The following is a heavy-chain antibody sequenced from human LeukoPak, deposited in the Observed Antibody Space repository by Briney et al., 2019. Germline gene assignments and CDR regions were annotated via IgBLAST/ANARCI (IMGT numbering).Heavy chain of an antibody. Sequence: GGSLRLSCAASGFTFATFAMSWVRQAPGKGLEWVSYISSSGSTIYYADSVKGRFTISRDNAKNSLYLQMNSLRAEDTAVYYCARTFNYAAWYWGQGTLVTVSS. V-gene: IGHV3-48*03. CDR2: ISSSGSTI. CDR3: ARTFNYAAWY. D-gene: IGHD2-2*01. J-gene: IGHJ4*02. CDR1: GFTFATFA.